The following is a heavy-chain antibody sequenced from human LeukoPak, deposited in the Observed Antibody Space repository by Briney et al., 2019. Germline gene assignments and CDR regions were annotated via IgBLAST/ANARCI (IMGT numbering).Heavy chain of an antibody. CDR1: GLTFSSYE. J-gene: IGHJ3*02. D-gene: IGHD2-15*01. Sequence: GGSLRLSCAASGLTFSSYEMNWVRQAPGKGLEWVSYISDGGSNIYYADSVKGRFTISRDNAKNSLYLQMNSLRAEDTAVYYCAREGGGYCSGGRCYNADAFDIWGQGTMVTVSS. CDR3: AREGGGYCSGGRCYNADAFDI. CDR2: ISDGGSNI. V-gene: IGHV3-48*03.